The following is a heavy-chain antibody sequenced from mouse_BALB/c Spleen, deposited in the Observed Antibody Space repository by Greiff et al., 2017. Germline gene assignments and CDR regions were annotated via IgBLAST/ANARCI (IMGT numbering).Heavy chain of an antibody. D-gene: IGHD2-3*01. J-gene: IGHJ3*01. CDR3: ARDDGYPFAY. CDR1: GFTFTDYY. CDR2: IRNKANGYTT. V-gene: IGHV7-3*02. Sequence: DVKLVESGGGLVQPGGSLRLSCATSGFTFTDYYMSWVRQPPGKALEWLGFIRNKANGYTTEYSASVKGRFTISRDNSQSILYLQMNTLGAEDSATYYWARDDGYPFAYWGQGTLVTVSA.